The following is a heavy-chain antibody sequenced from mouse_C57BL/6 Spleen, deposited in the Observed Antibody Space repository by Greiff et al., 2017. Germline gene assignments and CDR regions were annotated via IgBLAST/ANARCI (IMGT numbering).Heavy chain of an antibody. CDR2: IYPSNSET. J-gene: IGHJ2*01. CDR1: GYTFTSYW. CDR3: ARSSYYYGSSDGVN. Sequence: QVQLQQPGAELVRPGSSVKLSCKASGYTFTSYWMDWVKQRPGQGLEWIGNIYPSNSETHYNQKFEDKATLTVDKSSSTAYMQLSSLTSEDSAVYYCARSSYYYGSSDGVNWGQGTTLTVSS. D-gene: IGHD1-1*01. V-gene: IGHV1-61*01.